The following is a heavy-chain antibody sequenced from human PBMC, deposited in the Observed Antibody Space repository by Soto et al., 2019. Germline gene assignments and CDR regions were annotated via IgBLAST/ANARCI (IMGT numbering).Heavy chain of an antibody. Sequence: EMQLVESGGGLVQPGGSLRLSCAASGFTSNDHATHWIRQVPGKGLEWVSGIYWHGDRIDYADSVKGRFTISRDNDKNSLYLQMNSLRPEDTALYYCVKDQTAGGLDCWGQGTLVTVSS. CDR3: VKDQTAGGLDC. J-gene: IGHJ4*02. D-gene: IGHD2-21*02. CDR2: IYWHGDRI. V-gene: IGHV3-9*02. CDR1: GFTSNDHA.